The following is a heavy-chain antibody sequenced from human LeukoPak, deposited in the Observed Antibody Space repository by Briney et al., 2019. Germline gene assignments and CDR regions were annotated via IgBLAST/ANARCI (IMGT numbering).Heavy chain of an antibody. CDR1: GYSFTSYF. J-gene: IGHJ4*02. CDR3: ARGRRDGYKVYFDY. D-gene: IGHD5-24*01. Sequence: ASVKVSCKASGYSFTSYFIHWVRQAPGQGLEWMGIINPSGGSTRYPQKFQGRLAMTRDMSTSTAYMELSSLRYEDTAVYYCARGRRDGYKVYFDYWGQGTLVTVSS. V-gene: IGHV1-46*01. CDR2: INPSGGST.